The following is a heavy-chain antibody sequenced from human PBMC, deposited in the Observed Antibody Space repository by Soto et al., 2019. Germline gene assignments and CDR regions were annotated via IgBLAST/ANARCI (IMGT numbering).Heavy chain of an antibody. V-gene: IGHV3-9*01. CDR3: AKDGARGGPKSSWYFDL. J-gene: IGHJ2*01. CDR1: GFAFDGYA. D-gene: IGHD3-10*01. Sequence: GGSLRLSCAASGFAFDGYAMHWVRQSPGKGLEWVSCISWNSGSIGYADSVKGRFTISRDNAKNSLYLQMNSLRAEDTALYYCAKDGARGGPKSSWYFDLWGRGTPVTVSS. CDR2: ISWNSGSI.